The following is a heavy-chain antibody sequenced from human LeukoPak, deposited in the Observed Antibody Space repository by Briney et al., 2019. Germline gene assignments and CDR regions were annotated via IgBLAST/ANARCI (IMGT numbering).Heavy chain of an antibody. V-gene: IGHV3-74*01. Sequence: GGSLRLSCAVSGFTFSGHWMFWVRQAPGKGLEWVSSTNSDGSSRGYTDSVKGRFTVSRDNSKNTLYLQMNSLRAEDTAVYYCANRPVYGDYVNYWGQGTLVTVSS. J-gene: IGHJ4*02. CDR1: GFTFSGHW. D-gene: IGHD4-17*01. CDR2: TNSDGSSR. CDR3: ANRPVYGDYVNY.